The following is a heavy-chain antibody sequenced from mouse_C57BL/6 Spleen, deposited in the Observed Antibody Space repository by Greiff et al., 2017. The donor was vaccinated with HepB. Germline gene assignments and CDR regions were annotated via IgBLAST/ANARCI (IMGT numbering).Heavy chain of an antibody. D-gene: IGHD2-4*01. Sequence: QVQLQQPGAELVKPGASVKVSCKASGYTFTSYWMHWVKQRPGQGLEWIGRIHPSDSDTNYNQKFKVKATLTVDKSSSTAYMQLSSLTSEDSAVYYCAITIYYDYDDAMDYWGQGTSVTVSS. CDR2: IHPSDSDT. V-gene: IGHV1-74*01. CDR1: GYTFTSYW. CDR3: AITIYYDYDDAMDY. J-gene: IGHJ4*01.